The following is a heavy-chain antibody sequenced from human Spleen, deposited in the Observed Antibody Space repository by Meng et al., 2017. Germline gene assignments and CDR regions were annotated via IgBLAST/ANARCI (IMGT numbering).Heavy chain of an antibody. J-gene: IGHJ4*02. CDR3: ASWIYSCGRK. V-gene: IGHV4/OR15-8*02. D-gene: IGHD5-18*01. Sequence: GKLEGAGPGTGHPSGPLSLPCVVSGGSIRSIDWWSWVRQPPGKGLEWMGEIYHGGDTNYTPSLKSRVTIAIDRSKNQFSLKLSSVTAADTAVYYCASWIYSCGRKWGQGTLVTVSS. CDR1: GGSIRSIDW. CDR2: IYHGGDT.